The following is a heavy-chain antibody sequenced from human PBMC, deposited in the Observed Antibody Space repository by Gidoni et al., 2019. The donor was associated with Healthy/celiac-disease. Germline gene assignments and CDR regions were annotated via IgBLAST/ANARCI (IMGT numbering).Heavy chain of an antibody. CDR3: ARHWGQLGLFDY. CDR2: YYSGST. J-gene: IGHJ4*02. D-gene: IGHD5-18*01. V-gene: IGHV4-39*01. Sequence: YYSGSTYYNPSLKSRVTISVDTSKNQFSLKLSSVTAADTAVYYCARHWGQLGLFDYWGQGTLVTVSS.